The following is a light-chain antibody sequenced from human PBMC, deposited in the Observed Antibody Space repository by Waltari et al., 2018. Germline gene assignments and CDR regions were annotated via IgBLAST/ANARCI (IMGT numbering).Light chain of an antibody. CDR2: WAS. CDR3: QQYYSTPLT. CDR1: QSLFYSSNNKNS. V-gene: IGKV4-1*01. Sequence: DIVMTQSPDSLAVSLGARATINCKSSQSLFYSSNNKNSLAWYQQKPGQPPKLLIYWASSRESGVPDRFSASGSGTDFTLTISSLQAEDVAVYYCQQYYSTPLTFGGGTKVEIK. J-gene: IGKJ4*01.